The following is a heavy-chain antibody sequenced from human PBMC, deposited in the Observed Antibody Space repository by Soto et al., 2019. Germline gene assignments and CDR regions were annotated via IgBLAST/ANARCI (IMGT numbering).Heavy chain of an antibody. CDR2: INNIGATT. V-gene: IGHV3-64D*06. D-gene: IGHD3-16*01. Sequence: PGGSLRLSCSGSGFTFSSFSMQWVRQAPGKGLEYVSAINNIGATTVYADSVKGRFTISRDNSKNTVYLQMSSLGLEDTAVHYCVKSEGRGSYPHDFWGQGTRVTVSS. CDR1: GFTFSSFS. CDR3: VKSEGRGSYPHDF. J-gene: IGHJ4*02.